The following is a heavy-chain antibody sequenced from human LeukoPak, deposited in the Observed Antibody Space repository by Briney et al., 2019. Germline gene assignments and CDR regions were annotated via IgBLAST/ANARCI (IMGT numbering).Heavy chain of an antibody. V-gene: IGHV4-39*01. J-gene: IGHJ4*02. D-gene: IGHD6-19*01. CDR2: IYYSGST. CDR1: GASISSYY. CDR3: VNSSPGGGWLVSGNFDY. Sequence: SETLSLTCSVSGASISSYYWGWIRQPPGKGLEWIGSIYYSGSTYYNPSLKSRVTISVDTSKNQFSLKLSSVTAADTAVYYCVNSSPGGGWLVSGNFDYWGQGTLVTVSP.